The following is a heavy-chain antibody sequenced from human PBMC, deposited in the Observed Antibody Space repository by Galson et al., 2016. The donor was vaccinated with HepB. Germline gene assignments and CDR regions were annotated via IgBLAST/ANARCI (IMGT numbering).Heavy chain of an antibody. CDR3: AREELKTYYFDDSGYYYDHYCYYMDV. CDR1: GSTFSTYW. CDR2: IKEDGSEK. D-gene: IGHD3-22*01. V-gene: IGHV3-7*03. Sequence: SLRLSCAASGSTFSTYWMTWVRQAPGKGLEWVANIKEDGSEKYYVDSVKGRFTISRDNARSSLYLQMNSLRAEDTAVYYCAREELKTYYFDDSGYYYDHYCYYMDVWGKGTTVTVSS. J-gene: IGHJ6*03.